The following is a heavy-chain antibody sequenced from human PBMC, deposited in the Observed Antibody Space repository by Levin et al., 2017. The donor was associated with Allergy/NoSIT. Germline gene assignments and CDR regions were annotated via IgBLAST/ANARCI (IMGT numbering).Heavy chain of an antibody. CDR2: ISSSGSTI. Sequence: GESLKISCAASGFTFSDYYMSWIRQAPGKGLEWVSYISSSGSTIYYADSVKGRFTISRDNAKNSLYLQMNSLRAEDTAVYYCARENWNAVGYFDYWGQGTLVTVSS. D-gene: IGHD1-1*01. CDR1: GFTFSDYY. CDR3: ARENWNAVGYFDY. V-gene: IGHV3-11*01. J-gene: IGHJ4*02.